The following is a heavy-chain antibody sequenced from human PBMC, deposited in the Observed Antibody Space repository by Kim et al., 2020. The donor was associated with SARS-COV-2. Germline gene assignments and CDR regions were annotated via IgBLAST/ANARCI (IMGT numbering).Heavy chain of an antibody. CDR3: VPCVTLADRSGWCTFFDH. CDR1: GLTLRSYA. J-gene: IGHJ4*01. V-gene: IGHV3-23*01. CDR2: ITRGGDT. Sequence: GGSLRLSCAASGLTLRSYAMNWVRQGPGKGLEWVSSITRGGDTYYAPSVKGRFTISRDNFKDPLSLQMNSLRAADTGNYYCVPCVTLADRSGWCTFFDH. D-gene: IGHD6-19*01.